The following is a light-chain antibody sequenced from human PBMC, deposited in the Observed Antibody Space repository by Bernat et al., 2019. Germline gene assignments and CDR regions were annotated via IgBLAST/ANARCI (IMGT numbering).Light chain of an antibody. CDR2: AAS. J-gene: IGKJ2*02. V-gene: IGKV1-12*01. CDR1: QGISSW. CDR3: QQYHNLPRT. Sequence: DIQMTQSPSSVSASVGDRVTITCRVSQGISSWLAWYQQKPGKAPKLLIYAASSLQSGVPSRFSGSGSGTHFTFTISSLRPEDIATYYCQQYHNLPRTFGQGTKLEI.